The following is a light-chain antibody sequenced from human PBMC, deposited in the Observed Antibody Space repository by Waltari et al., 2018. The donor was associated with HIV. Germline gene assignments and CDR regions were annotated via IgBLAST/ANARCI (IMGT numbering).Light chain of an antibody. V-gene: IGLV2-23*02. J-gene: IGLJ2*01. CDR3: CAYAGSTTYVI. CDR2: EVS. CDR1: SSDVGGYNL. Sequence: QSALTQPAPVSGSPGQSITISCTGTSSDVGGYNLVSWYQQHPGKAPKLIIYEVSKRPAGVSNLFSGSKSGNTASLTISGLQAEDEADYYCCAYAGSTTYVIFGGGTKLTVL.